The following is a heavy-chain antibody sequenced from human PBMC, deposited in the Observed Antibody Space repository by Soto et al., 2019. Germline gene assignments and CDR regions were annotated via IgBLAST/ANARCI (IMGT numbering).Heavy chain of an antibody. D-gene: IGHD2-8*01. CDR2: TSYTGNT. Sequence: TLSLTCFLSGGSVTSYHWSWIRQFHGQGLEWIAYTSYTGNTNYNPSLQSRVTISLDTSKNQFSLKLTSMTAADTAVSYCAIYMHGVFTYYFKRWGQGTLGT. CDR3: AIYMHGVFTYYFKR. CDR1: GGSVTSYH. J-gene: IGHJ4*02. V-gene: IGHV4-59*02.